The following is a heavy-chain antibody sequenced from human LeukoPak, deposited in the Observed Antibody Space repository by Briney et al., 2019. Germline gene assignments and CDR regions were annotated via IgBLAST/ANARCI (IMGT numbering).Heavy chain of an antibody. CDR3: ARGQLVPPNWFDP. D-gene: IGHD6-6*01. J-gene: IGHJ5*02. CDR1: GYTFTSYA. CDR2: ISAYNGDT. V-gene: IGHV1-18*01. Sequence: ASVKVSCKASGYTFTSYAFSWVRQAPGQGLEWMGWISAYNGDTKFARKFQGRVTLTTDASTTIGYMELRSLTSDDTAVYYCARGQLVPPNWFDPWGQGTLVTVSS.